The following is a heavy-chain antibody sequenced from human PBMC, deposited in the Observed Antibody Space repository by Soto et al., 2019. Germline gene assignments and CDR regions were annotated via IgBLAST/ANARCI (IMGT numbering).Heavy chain of an antibody. CDR2: IYYSGST. CDR3: ARARWGYDSSGYSFYFDY. Sequence: SETLSLTCTVSGGSISSGGYYWSWIRQHPGKGLEWIGYIYYSGSTYYKPSLKSRVTISVDTSKNQFSLKLSSVTAADTAVYYCARARWGYDSSGYSFYFDYWGQGTLVTVSS. V-gene: IGHV4-31*03. CDR1: GGSISSGGYY. D-gene: IGHD3-22*01. J-gene: IGHJ4*02.